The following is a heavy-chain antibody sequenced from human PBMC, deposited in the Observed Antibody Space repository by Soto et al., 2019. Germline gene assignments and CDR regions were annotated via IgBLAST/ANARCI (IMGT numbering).Heavy chain of an antibody. J-gene: IGHJ3*02. CDR1: GYTFTSYG. CDR2: ISAYNGNT. V-gene: IGHV1-18*01. CDR3: ARGWLGGRYYYDSSGYRLPPYAFDI. Sequence: ASVKVSCKASGYTFTSYGISWVRQAPGQGLEWKGWISAYNGNTNYAQKLQGRVTMTTDTSTSTAYMELRSLRSDDTAVYYCARGWLGGRYYYDSSGYRLPPYAFDIWGQGTMVTVSS. D-gene: IGHD3-22*01.